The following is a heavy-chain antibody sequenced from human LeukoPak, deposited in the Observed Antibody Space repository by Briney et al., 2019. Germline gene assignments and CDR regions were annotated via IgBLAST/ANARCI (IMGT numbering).Heavy chain of an antibody. CDR3: ARDSAVMITFGGVIVHFDY. CDR1: GGTFTSYG. J-gene: IGHJ4*02. V-gene: IGHV1-18*01. Sequence: ASVKVSCKASGGTFTSYGISWVRQAPGQGLEWMGWISAYNGNTNYAQKLQGRVTMTTDTSTSTAYMELRSLRSDDTAVYYCARDSAVMITFGGVIVHFDYWGQGTLVTVSS. D-gene: IGHD3-16*02. CDR2: ISAYNGNT.